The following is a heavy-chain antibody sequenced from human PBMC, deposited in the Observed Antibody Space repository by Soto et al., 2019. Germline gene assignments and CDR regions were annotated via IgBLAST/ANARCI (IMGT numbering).Heavy chain of an antibody. Sequence: SETLSLTCTVSGAPITINYWSWIRQAPGKGLEWIGYIYYSGSTTYNPSLKSRVTMSADTSKDHFSLKLNSVTAADTAVDYWARDAGGPYDPWGPGILVTVSS. CDR2: IYYSGST. CDR3: ARDAGGPYDP. V-gene: IGHV4-59*01. J-gene: IGHJ5*02. D-gene: IGHD2-15*01. CDR1: GAPITINY.